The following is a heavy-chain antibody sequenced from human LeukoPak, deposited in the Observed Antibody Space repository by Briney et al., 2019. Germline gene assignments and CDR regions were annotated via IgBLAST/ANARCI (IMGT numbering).Heavy chain of an antibody. J-gene: IGHJ3*02. V-gene: IGHV1-18*01. CDR3: AREEAYYYDSSGYPDAFDI. Sequence: ASVKVSCKASGGTFSSYAISWVRQAPGQGLEWMGWISAYNGNTNYAQKLQGRVTMTTDTSTSTAYMELRSLRSDDTAVYYCAREEAYYYDSSGYPDAFDIWGQGTMVTVSS. CDR1: GGTFSSYA. CDR2: ISAYNGNT. D-gene: IGHD3-22*01.